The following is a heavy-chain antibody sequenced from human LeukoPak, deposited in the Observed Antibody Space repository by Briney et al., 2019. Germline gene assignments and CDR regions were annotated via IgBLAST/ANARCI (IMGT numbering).Heavy chain of an antibody. CDR3: ARGPSYSSSWYGLDS. CDR1: GFTFSDHW. Sequence: GGSLRLSCAASGFTFSDHWVHWVRQAPGKGLVWVSRINNDGTTTTYADSVKGRFTISRDNAENTVNLHISSLRAEDTAVYYCARGPSYSSSWYGLDSWGQGTLVIVSS. CDR2: INNDGTTT. J-gene: IGHJ4*02. V-gene: IGHV3-74*01. D-gene: IGHD6-13*01.